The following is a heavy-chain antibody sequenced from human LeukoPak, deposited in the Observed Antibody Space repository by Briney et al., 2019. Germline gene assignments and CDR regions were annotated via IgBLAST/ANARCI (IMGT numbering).Heavy chain of an antibody. CDR1: GFTFSTYW. J-gene: IGHJ4*02. V-gene: IGHV3-7*01. Sequence: GGSLRLSCVASGFTFSTYWMNWVRQAPGKGLVRVGTISPDGSGKYYVDSVRGRVTISRDNAKTSLYLQINSLRADDTALYFCARGIVEVVGASDHFDYWGQGTLITVSS. CDR2: ISPDGSGK. D-gene: IGHD2-15*01. CDR3: ARGIVEVVGASDHFDY.